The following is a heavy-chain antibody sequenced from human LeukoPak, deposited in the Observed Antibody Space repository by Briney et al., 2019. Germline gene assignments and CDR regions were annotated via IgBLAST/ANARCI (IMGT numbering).Heavy chain of an antibody. V-gene: IGHV3-48*03. CDR2: ISSSGGTT. CDR3: AREPPHSGMDV. J-gene: IGHJ6*04. D-gene: IGHD1-26*01. Sequence: PGGSLRLSCAASGFTFNSYEMNWVRQAPGKGLEWVSYISSSGGTTYYADSMKGRFTISRDNAKNSLCLQMNSLKAEDTAVYYCAREPPHSGMDVWGKGTTVTVSS. CDR1: GFTFNSYE.